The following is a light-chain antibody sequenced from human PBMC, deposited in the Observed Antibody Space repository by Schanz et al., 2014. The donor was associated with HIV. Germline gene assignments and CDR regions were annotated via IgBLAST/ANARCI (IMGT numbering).Light chain of an antibody. CDR2: AAS. CDR1: QGMSND. V-gene: IGKV1-27*01. Sequence: DIQLTQSPSSLSASVGDRVTITCRASQGMSNDLAWYQQKPGKVPKLLSYAASTLQSGVPSRFSGSGSGTDFTLTISSLQPEDVATYYCQKYNSALWTFGQGTKVEIK. CDR3: QKYNSALWT. J-gene: IGKJ1*01.